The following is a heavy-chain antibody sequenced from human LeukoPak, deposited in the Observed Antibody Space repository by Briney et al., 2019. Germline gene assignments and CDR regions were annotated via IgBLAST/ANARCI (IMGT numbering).Heavy chain of an antibody. V-gene: IGHV4-38-2*02. CDR3: ARDVKGYYYGSGIGF. J-gene: IGHJ4*02. D-gene: IGHD3-10*01. Sequence: SETLSLTCIVSGYSINSGYYWGWIRQPPGKGLEWIGNIHHSGSTYYNPSLKSRLTISVDTSNNHFSLKLTSVTAADTAVYYCARDVKGYYYGSGIGFWGQGTLVTVSS. CDR1: GYSINSGYY. CDR2: IHHSGST.